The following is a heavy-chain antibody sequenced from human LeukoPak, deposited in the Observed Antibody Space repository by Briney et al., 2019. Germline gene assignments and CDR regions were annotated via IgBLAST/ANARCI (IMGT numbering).Heavy chain of an antibody. CDR3: ARSRYCSSTSCYTARIRGVPFDY. Sequence: PSETLSLTCAVYGGSFSGYYWSWIRQPPGKGLEWIGEINHSGSTNYNPSLKSRVTISVDTSKNQFSLKLSSVTAADTAVYYCARSRYCSSTSCYTARIRGVPFDYWGQGTLVTVSS. J-gene: IGHJ4*02. V-gene: IGHV4-34*01. CDR2: INHSGST. CDR1: GGSFSGYY. D-gene: IGHD2-2*02.